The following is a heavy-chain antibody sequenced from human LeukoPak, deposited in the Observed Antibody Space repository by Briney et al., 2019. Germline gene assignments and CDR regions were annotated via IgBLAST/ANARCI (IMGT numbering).Heavy chain of an antibody. J-gene: IGHJ5*02. CDR3: ARDWTKGSWFDP. D-gene: IGHD3/OR15-3a*01. CDR2: IYHSGST. Sequence: SETLSLTCAVSGYSISSGYYWGWIRQPPGKGLEWIGSIYHSGSTYYNPSLKSRVTISVDTSKNQFSLKLGSVTAADTAVYYCARDWTKGSWFDPWGQGTLVTVSS. V-gene: IGHV4-38-2*02. CDR1: GYSISSGYY.